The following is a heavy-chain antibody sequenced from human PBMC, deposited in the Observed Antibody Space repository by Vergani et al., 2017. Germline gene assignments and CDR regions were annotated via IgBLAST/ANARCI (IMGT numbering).Heavy chain of an antibody. J-gene: IGHJ6*02. CDR1: GGSFSGYY. CDR2: INHSGST. CDR3: ARGHSYDYYGMDV. Sequence: QVQLQQWGAGLLKPSETLSLTCAVYGGSFSGYYWSWIRQPPGKGLEWIGEINHSGSTNYNPSLKSRVTISVDTSKNQFSLKLSSVTAADTAVYYCARGHSYDYYGMDVWGQGTTVTVSS. V-gene: IGHV4-34*01.